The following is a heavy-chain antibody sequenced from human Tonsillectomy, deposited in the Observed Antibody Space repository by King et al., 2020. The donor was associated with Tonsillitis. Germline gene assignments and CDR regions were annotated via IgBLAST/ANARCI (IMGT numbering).Heavy chain of an antibody. CDR1: GFTFTSSA. D-gene: IGHD2-2*03. Sequence: QLVQSGPEVKKPGTSVKVSCKASGFTFTSSAVQWVRQARGQRLEWIGWIVVGSGNTNYAQKFQERVTITRDMSTSTAYMELSSLRSEDTAVYYCAADLDIVVVPAAMDYYYGMDVWGQGTTVTVSS. CDR2: IVVGSGNT. CDR3: AADLDIVVVPAAMDYYYGMDV. J-gene: IGHJ6*02. V-gene: IGHV1-58*01.